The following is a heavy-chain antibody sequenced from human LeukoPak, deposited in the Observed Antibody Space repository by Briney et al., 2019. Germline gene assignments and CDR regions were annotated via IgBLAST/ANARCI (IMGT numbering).Heavy chain of an antibody. V-gene: IGHV3-30*02. Sequence: GGSLRLSCAASGFTFSSYGMHWVRQAPGKGLEWVAFIRYDGSNKYYADSVKGRFTISRDNAKNSLYLQMNSLRAEDTAVYYCARDWVGSYLYFYYYYMDVWGKGTTVTISS. CDR3: ARDWVGSYLYFYYYYMDV. CDR1: GFTFSSYG. D-gene: IGHD1-26*01. CDR2: IRYDGSNK. J-gene: IGHJ6*03.